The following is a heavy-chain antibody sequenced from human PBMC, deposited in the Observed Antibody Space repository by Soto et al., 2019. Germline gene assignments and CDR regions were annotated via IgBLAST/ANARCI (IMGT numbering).Heavy chain of an antibody. V-gene: IGHV4-59*01. J-gene: IGHJ6*02. D-gene: IGHD6-6*01. CDR2: IYYSGST. CDR3: ARGYSSSSYYGMDV. CDR1: GGSISSYY. Sequence: SETLSLTCTVSGGSISSYYWSWIRQPPGKGLEWIGYIYYSGSTNYNPSLKSRVTISVDTSKNQFSLKLSSVTAADTAVYYCARGYSSSSYYGMDVWGQGTTVTVSS.